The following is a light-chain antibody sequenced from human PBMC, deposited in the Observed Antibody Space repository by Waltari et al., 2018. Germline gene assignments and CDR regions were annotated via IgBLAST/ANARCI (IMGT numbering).Light chain of an antibody. V-gene: IGLV2-14*01. CDR3: SSYTSSGTLRI. Sequence: QSVLTQPASVSGSPGQSITISCPGTTSDVGGYNYVPWYQQYPGKAPRLMIYDVTKRPSGVSNRFSGSKSGNTASLTISGLQAEDEADYYCSSYTSSGTLRIFGGGTKVTAL. CDR2: DVT. J-gene: IGLJ2*01. CDR1: TSDVGGYNY.